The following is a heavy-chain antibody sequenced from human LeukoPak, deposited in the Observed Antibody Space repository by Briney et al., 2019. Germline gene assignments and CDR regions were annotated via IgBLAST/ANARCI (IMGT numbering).Heavy chain of an antibody. CDR3: ARQTQLLWFGELMNYFDY. J-gene: IGHJ4*02. V-gene: IGHV4-38-2*02. Sequence: SETLSLTCTVSGYSISSGYYWGWIRQPPGKGLEWVGSIYYSGSTYYNPSLKSRVTISVDTSKNQFSLKLSSVTAADTAVYYCARQTQLLWFGELMNYFDYWGQGTLVTVSS. CDR2: IYYSGST. CDR1: GYSISSGYY. D-gene: IGHD3-10*01.